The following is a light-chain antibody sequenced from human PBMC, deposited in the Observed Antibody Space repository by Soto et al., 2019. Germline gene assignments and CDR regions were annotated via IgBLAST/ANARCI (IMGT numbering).Light chain of an antibody. CDR3: QSYDSSRSAYVV. CDR1: SSNIGAGYD. Sequence: QAVLTQPPSVSGAPGQRVTISCTGSSSNIGAGYDVHWYQQLPGTAPKLLIYGNSNRPSGVPDRFSGSKSGTSASLAITGLQAEDEADYYCQSYDSSRSAYVVFGGGTKGTVL. J-gene: IGLJ2*01. CDR2: GNS. V-gene: IGLV1-40*01.